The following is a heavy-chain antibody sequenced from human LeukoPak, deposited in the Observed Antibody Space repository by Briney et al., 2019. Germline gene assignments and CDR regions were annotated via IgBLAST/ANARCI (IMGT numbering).Heavy chain of an antibody. CDR1: GGSISSSNW. D-gene: IGHD2-2*02. CDR2: IYYSGST. V-gene: IGHV4-4*02. J-gene: IGHJ5*02. Sequence: SGTLSLTCAVSGGSISSSNWWSWVRQHPGKGLEWIGYIYYSGSTYYNPSLKSRVTISVDTSKNQFSLKLSSVTAADTAVYYCAREFGRYCSSTSCYTGWFDPWGQGTLVTVSS. CDR3: AREFGRYCSSTSCYTGWFDP.